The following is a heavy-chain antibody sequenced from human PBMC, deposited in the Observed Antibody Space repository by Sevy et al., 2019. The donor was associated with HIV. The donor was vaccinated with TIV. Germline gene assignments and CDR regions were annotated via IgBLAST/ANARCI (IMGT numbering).Heavy chain of an antibody. CDR3: ARDNRYYDSSGYYYYYYGMDV. D-gene: IGHD3-22*01. Sequence: SQTLSLTCAISGDSVSSNSAAWNWIRQSPSRGLEWLGRTYYRSKWYNDYAVSVKSRITINPDTSKNQFSLQLNSATPEDTAVYYCARDNRYYDSSGYYYYYYGMDVWGQGTTVTVSS. CDR1: GDSVSSNSAA. CDR2: TYYRSKWYN. J-gene: IGHJ6*02. V-gene: IGHV6-1*01.